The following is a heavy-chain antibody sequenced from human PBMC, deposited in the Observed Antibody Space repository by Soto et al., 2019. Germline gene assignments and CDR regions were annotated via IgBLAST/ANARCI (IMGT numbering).Heavy chain of an antibody. Sequence: QVQLVQSGAEVKKPGSSVRVSCKVSGGSFSNYAVSWVRQAPGQGLAWMGGIIPMFHTPNYAQMYQDRIFINADEATSTVYMDLTSLRSDDTAIYYCARGSLFGDYGDFAHWGQGTLVTVSS. V-gene: IGHV1-69*01. CDR2: IIPMFHTP. D-gene: IGHD4-17*01. J-gene: IGHJ4*02. CDR3: ARGSLFGDYGDFAH. CDR1: GGSFSNYA.